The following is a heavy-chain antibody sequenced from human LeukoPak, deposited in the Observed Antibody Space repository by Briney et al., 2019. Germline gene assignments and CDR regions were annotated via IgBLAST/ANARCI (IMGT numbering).Heavy chain of an antibody. V-gene: IGHV3-74*01. CDR2: ISTDVSTT. Sequence: GGSRRLSCTASGYTFSSYWMHWVRQAPGKGLVWVSRISTDVSTTTYADSVTGRFTISRDNAKNTLYLQMNSLRDEDTAVYYCSRDTFGPNDYWGQGTLVTVSS. J-gene: IGHJ4*02. CDR1: GYTFSSYW. CDR3: SRDTFGPNDY. D-gene: IGHD3-10*01.